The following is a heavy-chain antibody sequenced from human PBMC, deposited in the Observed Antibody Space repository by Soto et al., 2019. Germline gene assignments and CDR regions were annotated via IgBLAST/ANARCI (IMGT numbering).Heavy chain of an antibody. CDR2: INHSGST. Sequence: QVQLQQWGAGLLKPSETLSLTCAVYGGSFSGYYWSWIRQPPGKGLEWIGEINHSGSTNYNPSRKSRVTISVDTSKNQFSLKLSSVTAADTAVYYCARLNSPPTSYDFWSGYYGTSYFDYWGQGTLVTVSS. J-gene: IGHJ4*02. CDR3: ARLNSPPTSYDFWSGYYGTSYFDY. V-gene: IGHV4-34*01. D-gene: IGHD3-3*01. CDR1: GGSFSGYY.